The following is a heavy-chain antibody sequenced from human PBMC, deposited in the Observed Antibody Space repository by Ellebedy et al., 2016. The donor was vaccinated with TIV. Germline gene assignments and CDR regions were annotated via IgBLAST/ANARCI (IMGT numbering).Heavy chain of an antibody. Sequence: AASVKASCKASGYTFTSYGITWVRQAPGQGLEWMGWISGYNGNTRYAQKFQGRVTMNTDTSTRMAYVEGRSLRSDDTAAYYCAREITPARPTDFDIWGQGTKVTVS. V-gene: IGHV1-18*04. CDR3: AREITPARPTDFDI. J-gene: IGHJ3*02. CDR2: ISGYNGNT. CDR1: GYTFTSYG. D-gene: IGHD6-6*01.